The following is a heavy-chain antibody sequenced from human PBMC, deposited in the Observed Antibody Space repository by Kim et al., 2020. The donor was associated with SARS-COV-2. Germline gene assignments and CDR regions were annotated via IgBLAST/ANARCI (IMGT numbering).Heavy chain of an antibody. D-gene: IGHD3-22*01. J-gene: IGHJ4*01. V-gene: IGHV3-23*01. CDR3: ARLDYNDLCGWVY. CDR2: IGGGGAST. CDR1: GFTFSGYV. Sequence: GGSLRLSCAASGFTFSGYVMTWVRQAPGKGLEWVSCIGGGGASTFYADSVKGRFTISRDNSRNTMYLQMNSLRAEDTGVYYCARLDYNDLCGWVYWGHGT.